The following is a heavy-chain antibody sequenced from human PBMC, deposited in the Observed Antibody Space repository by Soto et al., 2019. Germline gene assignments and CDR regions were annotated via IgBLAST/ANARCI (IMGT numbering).Heavy chain of an antibody. V-gene: IGHV4-30-2*01. CDR2: IHHSGST. CDR1: GGSISSGGYS. J-gene: IGHJ6*02. D-gene: IGHD5-18*01. Sequence: SETLSLTCAVSGGSISSGGYSWSWIRQPPGKGLEWIGYIHHSGSTYYNPSLKSRVTISVDRSKNQFSLKLSSVTAADTAVYYCARSSRGYRGYYYYGMDVWGQGTTVTVSS. CDR3: ARSSRGYRGYYYYGMDV.